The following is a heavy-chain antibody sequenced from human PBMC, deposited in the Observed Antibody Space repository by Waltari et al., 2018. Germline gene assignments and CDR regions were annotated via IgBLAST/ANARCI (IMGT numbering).Heavy chain of an antibody. Sequence: QLQLQESGPGLVKPSETLSLTCTVSGGSISSSSYYWGWIRQPPGKGLEWIGSIYYSGSTYYNPSLKSRVTLSVDTSKNQFSLKLSSVTAADTAVYYCARDPHLRPEAFDIWGQGTMVTVSS. CDR1: GGSISSSSYY. D-gene: IGHD3-16*01. CDR3: ARDPHLRPEAFDI. V-gene: IGHV4-39*07. J-gene: IGHJ3*02. CDR2: IYYSGST.